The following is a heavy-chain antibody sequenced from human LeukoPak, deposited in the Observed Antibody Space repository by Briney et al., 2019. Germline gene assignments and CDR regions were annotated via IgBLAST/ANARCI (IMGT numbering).Heavy chain of an antibody. CDR2: IIPIFGTA. J-gene: IGHJ4*02. CDR3: ARGGGEYSVSFDY. V-gene: IGHV1-69*13. Sequence: SVTVSCKASGGTFSSYAINRVRQAPGQGLEWMGGIIPIFGTANYAQKFQGRVTITADESTSTAYMELSSLRSEDTAVYYCARGGGEYSVSFDYWGQGTLVTVSS. CDR1: GGTFSSYA. D-gene: IGHD5-18*01.